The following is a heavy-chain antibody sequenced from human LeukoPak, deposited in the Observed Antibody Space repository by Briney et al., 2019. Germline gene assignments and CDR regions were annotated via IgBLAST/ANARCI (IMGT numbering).Heavy chain of an antibody. CDR1: GYSISSGYY. J-gene: IGHJ5*02. Sequence: SETLSLTCTVSGYSISSGYYWGWIRQPPGKGLEWIGSIYHSGSTYYNPSLKSRVTISVDTSKNQFSLKLSSVTAADTAVYYCARVYYGSGSRWFDPWGQGTLVTVSS. V-gene: IGHV4-38-2*02. CDR2: IYHSGST. D-gene: IGHD3-10*01. CDR3: ARVYYGSGSRWFDP.